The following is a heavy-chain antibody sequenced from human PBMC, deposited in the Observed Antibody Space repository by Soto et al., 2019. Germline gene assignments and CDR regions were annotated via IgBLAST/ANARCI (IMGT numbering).Heavy chain of an antibody. CDR2: ISYDGSNK. V-gene: IGHV3-30-3*01. J-gene: IGHJ6*02. CDR1: GFTFSSYA. CDR3: ARDLGGVRGNYGMDV. Sequence: QVQLVESGGGVVQPGRSLRLSCAASGFTFSSYAMHWVRQAPGKGLEWVAVISYDGSNKYYADSVKGRFTISRDNSKNKLYLQMNSLRAEDTAVYYCARDLGGVRGNYGMDVWGQGTTVTVSS. D-gene: IGHD3-10*01.